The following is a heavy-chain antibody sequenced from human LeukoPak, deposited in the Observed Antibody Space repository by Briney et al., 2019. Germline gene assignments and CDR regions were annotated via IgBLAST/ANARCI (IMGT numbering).Heavy chain of an antibody. D-gene: IGHD3-3*01. CDR3: ARALYYDFWSGYYDAFDI. CDR2: IIPIFGAA. CDR1: GGTFSSYA. Sequence: SVKVSCKASGGTFSSYAISWVRQAPGQGLEWMGGIIPIFGAANYAQKFQGRVTITTDESTSTAYMELSSLRSEDTAVYYCARALYYDFWSGYYDAFDIWGQGTMVTVSS. J-gene: IGHJ3*02. V-gene: IGHV1-69*05.